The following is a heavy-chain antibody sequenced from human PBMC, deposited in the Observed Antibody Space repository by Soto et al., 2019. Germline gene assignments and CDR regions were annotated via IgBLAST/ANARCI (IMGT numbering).Heavy chain of an antibody. CDR3: ARAVLEWRLSRLDV. CDR2: TAYRGST. CDR1: GDSISSVDYY. Sequence: SETLSLSPDVSGDSISSVDYYWTWVRQHPGKGLEWIGYTAYRGSTYYAPSLKSRIVMSVDTSKNQFSLKVRTVTAADTAMYFCARAVLEWRLSRLDVWGQGSMVTVS. V-gene: IGHV4-31*11. D-gene: IGHD3-3*01. J-gene: IGHJ6*02.